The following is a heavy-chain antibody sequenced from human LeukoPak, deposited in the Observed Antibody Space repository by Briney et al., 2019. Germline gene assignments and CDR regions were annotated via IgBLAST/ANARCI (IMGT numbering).Heavy chain of an antibody. CDR1: GFTFSSYS. V-gene: IGHV3-21*01. CDR3: ARDRTGHIVRAAAGSDY. J-gene: IGHJ4*02. CDR2: ISSSSSYI. Sequence: PGGSLRLSCAASGFTFSSYSMNWVRQAPGKGLEWVSSISSSSSYIYYADSVKGRFTISRDNAKNSLYLQMNSLRAEDTAVYYCARDRTGHIVRAAAGSDYWGQGTLVTVSS. D-gene: IGHD6-13*01.